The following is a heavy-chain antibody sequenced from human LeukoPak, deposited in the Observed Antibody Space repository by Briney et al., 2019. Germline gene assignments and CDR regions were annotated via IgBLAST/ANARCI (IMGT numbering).Heavy chain of an antibody. Sequence: SQTLSLTCTVSGGSISSGSYYWSWIRQPAGKGLEWIGRIYTSGSTNYNPSLKCRVTISVDTSKNQFSLKLSSVTAADTAVYYCARFQRYCSSTSCVFWGQGTLVTVSS. CDR2: IYTSGST. CDR3: ARFQRYCSSTSCVF. V-gene: IGHV4-61*02. D-gene: IGHD2-2*01. J-gene: IGHJ4*02. CDR1: GGSISSGSYY.